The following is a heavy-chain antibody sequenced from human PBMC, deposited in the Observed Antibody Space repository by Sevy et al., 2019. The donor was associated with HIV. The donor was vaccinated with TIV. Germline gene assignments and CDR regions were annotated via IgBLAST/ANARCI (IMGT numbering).Heavy chain of an antibody. CDR2: IWNDQINK. V-gene: IGHV3-33*03. CDR1: GFTFNNYG. D-gene: IGHD3-22*01. J-gene: IGHJ3*01. Sequence: GGSLRLSCAASGFTFNNYGMHWVRQAPGKGLEWVAVIWNDQINKHYADSVKGRFTISRDNSKNTLYLQMNSLRAEDTAVYYCASFPNNYYDTSGSSGDDAFDLWGRGTMVTVSS. CDR3: ASFPNNYYDTSGSSGDDAFDL.